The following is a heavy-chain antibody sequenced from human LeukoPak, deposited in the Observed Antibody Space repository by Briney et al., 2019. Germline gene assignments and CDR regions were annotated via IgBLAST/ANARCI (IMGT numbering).Heavy chain of an antibody. D-gene: IGHD2-2*01. J-gene: IGHJ4*02. CDR3: AIGYCSRTSCSWPSFDY. Sequence: ASVKVSFKASGYTFTSYDINWVRQGPGQGLEWMGWMNPNSGNTGYTQKFQGRVTMTRNTSIRSSYMELSSLRSEDTAVYYCAIGYCSRTSCSWPSFDYWGQGTLVTGSS. V-gene: IGHV1-8*01. CDR2: MNPNSGNT. CDR1: GYTFTSYD.